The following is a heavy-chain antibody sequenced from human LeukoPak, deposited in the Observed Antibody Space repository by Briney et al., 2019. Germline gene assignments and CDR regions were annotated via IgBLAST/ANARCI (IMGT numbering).Heavy chain of an antibody. D-gene: IGHD6-19*01. CDR1: GNSFINYC. V-gene: IGHV1-46*01. Sequence: GASVKVSCKASGNSFINYCMHWVRQAPGQGLEWMGMINPSGVSTSYAQRFQGRVTVTRDTSTSTVYMELSSLRSEDTAVYYCCWDKEQWHLLWGQGTLVTVSS. CDR2: INPSGVST. CDR3: CWDKEQWHLL. J-gene: IGHJ4*02.